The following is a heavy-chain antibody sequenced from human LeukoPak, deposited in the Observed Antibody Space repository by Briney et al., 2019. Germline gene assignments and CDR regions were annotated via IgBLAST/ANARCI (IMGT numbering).Heavy chain of an antibody. CDR1: GFTVSSNY. CDR3: ARELAADDAFDI. J-gene: IGHJ3*02. V-gene: IGHV3-21*01. Sequence: GGSLRLSCAASGFTVSSNYMNWVRQAPGKGLEWVSSISSSSSYIYYADSVKGRFTISRDNAKNSLYLQMNSLRAEDTAVYYCARELAADDAFDIWGQGTMVTVSS. D-gene: IGHD6-19*01. CDR2: ISSSSSYI.